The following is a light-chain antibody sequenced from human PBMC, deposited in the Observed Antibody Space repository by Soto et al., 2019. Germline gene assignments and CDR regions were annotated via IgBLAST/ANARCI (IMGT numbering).Light chain of an antibody. CDR2: GAS. CDR3: LQDYNYPRT. Sequence: EIVLTQSPGTLSLSPGERATLSCRASQSVSNNYLAWYQQKPGQAPRLLIYGASNRATGIPDRFSGSGSGTDFTLTISSLQPEDFATYYCLQDYNYPRTFGQGTKVDI. J-gene: IGKJ1*01. CDR1: QSVSNNY. V-gene: IGKV3-20*01.